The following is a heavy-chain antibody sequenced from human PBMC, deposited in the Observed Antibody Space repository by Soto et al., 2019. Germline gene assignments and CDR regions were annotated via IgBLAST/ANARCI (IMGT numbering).Heavy chain of an antibody. V-gene: IGHV3-13*01. CDR1: GFTFSSYA. CDR3: ARASLAWSLDP. D-gene: IGHD3-3*01. CDR2: IGTAGDT. Sequence: GSLRLSCAASGFTFSSYAMTWVRQVPGKGLEWVSAIGTAGDTYYPGSVKGRFTISRENAKNSLYLQMNSLRAGDTAVYYCARASLAWSLDPWGQGTLVTVSS. J-gene: IGHJ5*02.